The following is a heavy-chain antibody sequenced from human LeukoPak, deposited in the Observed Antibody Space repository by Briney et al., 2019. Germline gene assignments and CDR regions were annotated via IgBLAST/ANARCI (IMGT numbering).Heavy chain of an antibody. CDR1: GGTFSSYG. V-gene: IGHV1-69*01. CDR3: ARGSFAGNWFDP. J-gene: IGHJ5*02. Sequence: ASVKVSCKASGGTFSSYGISWVRQAPGQGLEWMGGIIPIFGTANYAQKFQGRVTITADESTSTAYMELSSLRSEDTAVYYCARGSFAGNWFDPWGQGTLVTVSS. CDR2: IIPIFGTA.